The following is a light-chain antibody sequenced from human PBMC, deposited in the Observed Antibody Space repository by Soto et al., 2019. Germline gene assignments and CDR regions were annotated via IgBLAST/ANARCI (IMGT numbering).Light chain of an antibody. V-gene: IGKV1-39*01. J-gene: IGKJ1*01. CDR1: QSISSY. Sequence: DIQMTQSPSSLSASVGDRVTITCRASQSISSYLNWYQQKPGKAPKLLIYAASSLQSGVPSRFSGSGSGTDFPRPISSLQPEDFATNYCKKSYSTPRTFGQGTKVEIK. CDR2: AAS. CDR3: KKSYSTPRT.